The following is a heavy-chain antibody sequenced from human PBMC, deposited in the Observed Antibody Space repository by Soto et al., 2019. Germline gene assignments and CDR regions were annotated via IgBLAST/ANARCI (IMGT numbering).Heavy chain of an antibody. D-gene: IGHD6-19*01. Sequence: QVQLVQSGAEVKKPGSSVKVSCKASGGTFSSYAISWVRQAPGQGLEWMGGVIPIFGTATYTQKFQGRVTSTADESTSTAYMELRSLRSEDTGVYYCARGGGRYSSGWPPFEYWGQGTLVTVSS. CDR1: GGTFSSYA. J-gene: IGHJ4*02. V-gene: IGHV1-69*12. CDR2: VIPIFGTA. CDR3: ARGGGRYSSGWPPFEY.